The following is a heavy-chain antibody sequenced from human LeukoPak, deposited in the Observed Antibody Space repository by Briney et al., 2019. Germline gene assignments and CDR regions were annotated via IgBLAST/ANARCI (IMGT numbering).Heavy chain of an antibody. D-gene: IGHD6-13*01. CDR3: ARGGYSSSWGHWGSANYYHYGMDV. V-gene: IGHV1-8*01. CDR2: MNPNSGNT. CDR1: GYIFTSYD. Sequence: ASVTVSCKASGYIFTSYDINWVRQATGQGLEWMGRMNPNSGNTGYAQKFQGRVTMTRNTSISTAYMDLSSLRSEDTAVYYCARGGYSSSWGHWGSANYYHYGMDVWGQGTTVTVSS. J-gene: IGHJ6*02.